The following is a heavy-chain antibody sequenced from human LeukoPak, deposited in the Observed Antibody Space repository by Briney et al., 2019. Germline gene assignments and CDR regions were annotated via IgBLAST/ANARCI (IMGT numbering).Heavy chain of an antibody. CDR2: ISYDGSNK. CDR3: ARAAYMVRGVIITPPFDY. CDR1: GFTFSSYA. V-gene: IGHV3-30*07. Sequence: GGSLRLSCAASGFTFSSYAMHWVRQAPGKGLEWVAVISYDGSNKYYADSVKGRFTISRDNSKNTLYLRMNSLRAEGTSVYYCARAAYMVRGVIITPPFDYWGQGALVTVSS. J-gene: IGHJ4*02. D-gene: IGHD3-10*01.